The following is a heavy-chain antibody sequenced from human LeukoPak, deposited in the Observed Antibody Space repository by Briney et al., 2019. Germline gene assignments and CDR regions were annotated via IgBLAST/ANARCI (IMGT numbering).Heavy chain of an antibody. D-gene: IGHD3-10*01. CDR2: IYTSGST. J-gene: IGHJ4*02. CDR3: ARGTSYGSGSPPYFDY. V-gene: IGHV4-61*02. CDR1: GGSISSGSYY. Sequence: PSETLSLTCTVSGGSISSGSYYWSWIRQPAGKGLEWIGRIYTSGSTNYNPSLKSRVTISVDTSKNQFSLKLSSVTAADTAVYYCARGTSYGSGSPPYFDYWGQGTLVTVSS.